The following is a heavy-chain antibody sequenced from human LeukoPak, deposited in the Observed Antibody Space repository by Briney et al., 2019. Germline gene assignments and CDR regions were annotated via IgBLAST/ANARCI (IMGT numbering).Heavy chain of an antibody. D-gene: IGHD3-10*01. CDR1: GASISSGSHY. J-gene: IGHJ2*01. CDR2: IYTSGST. V-gene: IGHV4-61*02. CDR3: ARDGWFAESRYIDL. Sequence: SETLSLTCTVSGASISSGSHYWGWIRQPAGKGLEWIGRIYTSGSTNYDPSLKSRVTISIDTSKNQFSLKLTSVTAADTAVYYCARDGWFAESRYIDLWGRGTLVTVSS.